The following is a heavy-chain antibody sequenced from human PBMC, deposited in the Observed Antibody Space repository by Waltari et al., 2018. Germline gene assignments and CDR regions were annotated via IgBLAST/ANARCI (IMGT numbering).Heavy chain of an antibody. CDR1: GGSISSSSYY. D-gene: IGHD3-22*01. J-gene: IGHJ4*02. CDR2: IYYSGNT. CDR3: ATHYYDSSGYYYSPYYFDY. Sequence: QLQLQESGPGLVKPSETLSLTCTVSGGSISSSSYYWGWIRQPPGKGLEWIGSIYYSGNTYYNPALKSRVTISVDTSKNQFSLKLSSVTAADTAVYYCATHYYDSSGYYYSPYYFDYWGQGTLVTVSS. V-gene: IGHV4-39*01.